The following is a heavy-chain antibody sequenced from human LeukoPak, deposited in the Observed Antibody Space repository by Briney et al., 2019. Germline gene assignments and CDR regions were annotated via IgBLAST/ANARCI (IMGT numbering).Heavy chain of an antibody. CDR1: GFTFSSYA. D-gene: IGHD2-8*01. CDR2: FSGSGGTT. J-gene: IGHJ6*03. CDR3: ANGNRCTSPNRLGYYYFYMDV. Sequence: GGTLRLSCAASGFTFSSYAMNWVRQAPGRGLEWVSGFSGSGGTTYYADSVKGRFTISRDNSKNTLYLQMNSLRAEDTAVYYCANGNRCTSPNRLGYYYFYMDVWGKGTTVTVSS. V-gene: IGHV3-23*01.